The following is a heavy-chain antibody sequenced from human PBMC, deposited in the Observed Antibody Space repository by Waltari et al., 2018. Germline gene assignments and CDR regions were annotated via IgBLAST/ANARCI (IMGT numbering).Heavy chain of an antibody. CDR2: MNPKSGNA. Sequence: QVQLVQSGAELKRPGASVKVSCKASGYTFTNYDINWVRQARGQGLEWMGWMNPKSGNAGYAQRFQGRVTLTRDKSISTAFMELSSLTSEDTAVYYCTRAMSTVVPADYWGQGALVTV. CDR3: TRAMSTVVPADY. V-gene: IGHV1-8*03. CDR1: GYTFTNYD. D-gene: IGHD4-17*01. J-gene: IGHJ4*02.